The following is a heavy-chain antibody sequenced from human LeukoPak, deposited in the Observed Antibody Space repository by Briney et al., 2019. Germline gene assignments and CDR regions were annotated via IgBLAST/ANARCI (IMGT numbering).Heavy chain of an antibody. CDR3: AGNSMEENPIP. J-gene: IGHJ5*02. CDR1: GGSMRSYY. CDR2: IYTSGST. Sequence: PSETLSLTCTVSGGSMRSYYWSWIRQPPGKGPEWIGYIYTSGSTNYNPSLKSRVPLSVDTSKNQFSLKLSSVTAADTAVYYCAGNSMEENPIPWGQGTRVTASS. D-gene: IGHD2/OR15-2a*01. V-gene: IGHV4-4*09.